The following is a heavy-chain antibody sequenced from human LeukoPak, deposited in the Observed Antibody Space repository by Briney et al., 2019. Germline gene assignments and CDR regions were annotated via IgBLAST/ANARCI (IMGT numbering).Heavy chain of an antibody. CDR3: ASQHNGFDS. CDR1: GGSINSTIHH. V-gene: IGHV4-39*01. CDR2: IYYLGGT. Sequence: SETLSLTCTVSGGSINSTIHHWGWIRQPPGKGLEWIGSIYYLGGTLYNLSLKSRVTIYVDMSRNQFSLTVNSVTAEDTAVYYCASQHNGFDSWGQGTLVTVSS. D-gene: IGHD1-14*01. J-gene: IGHJ5*01.